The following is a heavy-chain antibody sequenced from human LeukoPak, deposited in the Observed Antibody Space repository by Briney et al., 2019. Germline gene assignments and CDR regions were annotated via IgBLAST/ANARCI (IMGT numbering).Heavy chain of an antibody. V-gene: IGHV3-23*01. CDR1: GLTYSSYA. CDR3: AKGSMGGMIVPGERPKYFQE. Sequence: PGGSLRLSCAASGLTYSSYAMSWVRQAPGKGLEWVSTISGSGGRTYYPDSVKGRFTISRDNSKNTLYLQMNSLRAEDTAVYYCAKGSMGGMIVPGERPKYFQEWGQGTLVTVSS. J-gene: IGHJ1*01. CDR2: ISGSGGRT. D-gene: IGHD3-10*01.